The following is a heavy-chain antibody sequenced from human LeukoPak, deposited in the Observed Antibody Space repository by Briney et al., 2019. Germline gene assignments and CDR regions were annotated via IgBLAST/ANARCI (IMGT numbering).Heavy chain of an antibody. J-gene: IGHJ4*02. V-gene: IGHV3-21*01. CDR2: ISSSSSYI. CDR1: GFTFSSYS. D-gene: IGHD3-16*02. Sequence: GGSLRLSCAASGFTFSSYSMNWVRQAPGKGLEWVSSISSSSSYIYYADSVKGRFTISRDNAKNSLYLQMNSLRAEDTAVYYCARAYDYVWGSYRWIDYWGQGTLVTVSS. CDR3: ARAYDYVWGSYRWIDY.